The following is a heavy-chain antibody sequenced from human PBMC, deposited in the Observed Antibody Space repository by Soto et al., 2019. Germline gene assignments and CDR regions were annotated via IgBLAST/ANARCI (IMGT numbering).Heavy chain of an antibody. Sequence: VGSLRLSYAASGFNFIDFAVHWISQAPGKGLEWVAVIWPDGSRKYYADSVKGRFTISRDNSKNTLYVQMNSLRGEETAVYYCARAKLVGATHAFDVWVQGTMVTVSS. CDR3: ARAKLVGATHAFDV. D-gene: IGHD1-26*01. J-gene: IGHJ3*01. CDR1: GFNFIDFA. CDR2: IWPDGSRK. V-gene: IGHV3-33*08.